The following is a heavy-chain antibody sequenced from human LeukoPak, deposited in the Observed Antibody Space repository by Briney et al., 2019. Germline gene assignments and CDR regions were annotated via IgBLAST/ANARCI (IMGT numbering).Heavy chain of an antibody. V-gene: IGHV4-30-4*01. D-gene: IGHD4-17*01. CDR1: CGSISSGDYY. CDR3: ARGLTTVTTALGPRVGQPFDY. CDR2: INHSGST. Sequence: PSQTLSLTCTVSCGSISSGDYYWSWIRQPPGKGLEWIGEINHSGSTNYNPSLKSRVTISVDTSKNQFSLKLSSVTAADTAVYYCARGLTTVTTALGPRVGQPFDYWGQGTLVTVSS. J-gene: IGHJ4*02.